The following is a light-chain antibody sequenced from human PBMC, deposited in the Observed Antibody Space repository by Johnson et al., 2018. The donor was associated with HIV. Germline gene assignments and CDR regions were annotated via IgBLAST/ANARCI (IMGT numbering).Light chain of an antibody. J-gene: IGLJ1*01. V-gene: IGLV1-51*02. CDR3: GTWDISLSVGYV. CDR1: SSNIGNNY. CDR2: ENN. Sequence: QSVLTQPPSVSAAPGQKVTISCSGSSSNIGNNYVSWYQQLPGTAPKLLIYENNKRPSGISDRFSDSQSGTSATLAITGLQTGDEADYYCGTWDISLSVGYVFGTGTKVTVL.